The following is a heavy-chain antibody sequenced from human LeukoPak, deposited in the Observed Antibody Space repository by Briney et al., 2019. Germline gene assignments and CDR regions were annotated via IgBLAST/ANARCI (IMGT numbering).Heavy chain of an antibody. CDR2: ISSSSSYI. D-gene: IGHD5-12*01. Sequence: GGSLRLSCAASGFTFSSYSMNWVRQAPGKGLEWVSSISSSSSYIYYADSVKGRFTISRDDSKNTVYLQMNGLRAEDTAVYYCAKGGRWLLGSLYFDYWGQGALVTVSS. V-gene: IGHV3-21*04. J-gene: IGHJ4*02. CDR3: AKGGRWLLGSLYFDY. CDR1: GFTFSSYS.